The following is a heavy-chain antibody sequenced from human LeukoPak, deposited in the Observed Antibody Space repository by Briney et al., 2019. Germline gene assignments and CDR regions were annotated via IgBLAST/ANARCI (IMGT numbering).Heavy chain of an antibody. D-gene: IGHD3-16*01. CDR3: VRHYYDSSSWSFDM. CDR1: GFTYSVYW. CDR2: IKLDGSET. J-gene: IGHJ3*02. Sequence: PGGSLRPSCAVSGFTYSVYWMGWVRQAPGKGLHRLADIKLDGSETFHVDFVKGRFTISRVNAESSLYLQMNSLRAEDTALYYCVRHYYDSSSWSFDMWGQGTMVTVSP. V-gene: IGHV3-7*01.